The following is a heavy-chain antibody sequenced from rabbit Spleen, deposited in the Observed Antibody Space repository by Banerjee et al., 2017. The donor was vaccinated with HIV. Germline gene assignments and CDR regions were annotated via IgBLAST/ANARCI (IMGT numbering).Heavy chain of an antibody. J-gene: IGHJ6*01. CDR2: IYAGSSGFT. CDR1: GFSLTSSDY. CDR3: ARDASTSFSSYGMDL. Sequence: QSLEESGGGLVKPGASLTLTCTASGFSLTSSDYMCWFRQAPGKGLEWIACIYAGSSGFTYHASWAKGRFTISKTSSITVTLQMTSLTAADTATYFCARDASTSFSSYGMDLWGQGTLVTVS. D-gene: IGHD8-1*01. V-gene: IGHV1S40*01.